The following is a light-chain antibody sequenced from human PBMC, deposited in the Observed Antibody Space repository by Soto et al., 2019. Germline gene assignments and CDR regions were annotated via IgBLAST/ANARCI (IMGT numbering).Light chain of an antibody. J-gene: IGLJ3*02. CDR1: SSNIGAGYD. CDR2: GNY. V-gene: IGLV1-40*01. CDR3: QSYDAYLKVM. Sequence: QSALTQPPSVSGAPGQRITISCTGGSSNIGAGYDVHWYQQLPGTAPKLLIYGNYNRPSGVPDRFSGSKSATSASLAITGLQPEDEAIYYCQSYDAYLKVMFGEGTKVTVL.